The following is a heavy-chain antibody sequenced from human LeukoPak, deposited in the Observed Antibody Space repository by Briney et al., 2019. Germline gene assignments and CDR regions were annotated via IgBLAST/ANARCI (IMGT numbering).Heavy chain of an antibody. CDR1: GFTFSSYE. Sequence: GGSLRLSCAASGFTFSSYEMNWVRQAPGKGLEWVSYISSSGSTIYYADSVKGRFTISRDNAKNSLYLQMNSLRAEDTAVYYCARDSRGVVVAATPLDPWGQGTLVTVSS. J-gene: IGHJ5*02. CDR3: ARDSRGVVVAATPLDP. V-gene: IGHV3-48*03. CDR2: ISSSGSTI. D-gene: IGHD2-15*01.